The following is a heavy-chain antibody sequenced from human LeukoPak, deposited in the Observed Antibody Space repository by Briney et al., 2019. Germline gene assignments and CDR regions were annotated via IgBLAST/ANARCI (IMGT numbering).Heavy chain of an antibody. CDR2: IKQDGSEK. D-gene: IGHD3-16*01. Sequence: GGSLRLSCAASGFTFSSYWMSWVRQAPGKGLEWVANIKQDGSEKYYVDSVKGRFTISRDNSKNSLYLQMNSLRTEDTALYYCAKLAGLGEQNDYWGQGTLVTVSS. J-gene: IGHJ4*02. V-gene: IGHV3-7*03. CDR1: GFTFSSYW. CDR3: AKLAGLGEQNDY.